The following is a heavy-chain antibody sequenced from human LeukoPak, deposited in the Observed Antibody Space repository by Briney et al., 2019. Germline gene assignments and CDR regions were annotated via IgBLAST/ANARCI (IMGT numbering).Heavy chain of an antibody. Sequence: GRSLRLSCAASGFTFSSYGMHWVRQAPGKGLEWVAVISYDGSNKYYADSVKGRSTISRDNSKNTLYLQMNSLRAEDTAVYYCVGRYFDYWGQGTLVTVSS. CDR1: GFTFSSYG. V-gene: IGHV3-30*03. J-gene: IGHJ4*02. CDR2: ISYDGSNK. CDR3: VGRYFDY.